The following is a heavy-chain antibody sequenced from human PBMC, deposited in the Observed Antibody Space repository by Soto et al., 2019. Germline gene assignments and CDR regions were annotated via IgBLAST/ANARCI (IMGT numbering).Heavy chain of an antibody. CDR1: GYAFTTYG. CDR3: ARGRYGDY. D-gene: IGHD1-1*01. Sequence: QLHRVQSGAEVKKPGALVKVSCKGSGYAFTTYGITWVRQAPGQGLEWMGWISAHNGNTNYAQKLQGRVTVTRDTSTSTAYMELRSLRSDDTAVYYCARGRYGDYWGQGALVTVSS. CDR2: ISAHNGNT. J-gene: IGHJ4*02. V-gene: IGHV1-18*01.